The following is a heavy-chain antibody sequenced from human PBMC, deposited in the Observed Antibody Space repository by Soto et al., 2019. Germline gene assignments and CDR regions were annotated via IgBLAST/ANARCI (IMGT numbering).Heavy chain of an antibody. Sequence: ASVKVSCKASGYTFTSYGISWVRQAPGQGLEWMGWISAYNGNTNYAQKLQGRVTMTTDTSTSTAYMELRSLRSDDTAVYYCARAIAARPDGRWDYWGQGTLVTVSS. V-gene: IGHV1-18*01. CDR2: ISAYNGNT. CDR1: GYTFTSYG. CDR3: ARAIAARPDGRWDY. D-gene: IGHD6-6*01. J-gene: IGHJ4*02.